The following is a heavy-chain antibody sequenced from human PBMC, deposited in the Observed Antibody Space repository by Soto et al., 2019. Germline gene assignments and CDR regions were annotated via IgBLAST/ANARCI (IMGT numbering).Heavy chain of an antibody. CDR3: ARGPSYYDFWSGYYTESDDY. J-gene: IGHJ4*02. CDR2: ISAYNGNT. V-gene: IGHV1-18*01. Sequence: ASVKVSCKASGYTFTSYGISWVRQAPGQGLEWMGWISAYNGNTNYAQKLQGRVTMTTDTSTSTAYMELRSLRSDDTAVYYYARGPSYYDFWSGYYTESDDYWGQGTLVTVSS. D-gene: IGHD3-3*01. CDR1: GYTFTSYG.